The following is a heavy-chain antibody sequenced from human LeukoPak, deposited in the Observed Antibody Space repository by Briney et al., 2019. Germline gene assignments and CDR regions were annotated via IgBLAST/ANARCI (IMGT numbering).Heavy chain of an antibody. D-gene: IGHD3-10*01. CDR2: IYYSGST. J-gene: IGHJ4*02. Sequence: SETLSLTCTVSGGSISSHYWSWIRQPPGKGLEWIGYIYYSGSTNYNPSLKSRVTMSVDTSKNQFSLKLSSVTAADTAVYYCARDLVLLWFGELPPSWGQGTLVTVSS. CDR1: GGSISSHY. CDR3: ARDLVLLWFGELPPS. V-gene: IGHV4-59*11.